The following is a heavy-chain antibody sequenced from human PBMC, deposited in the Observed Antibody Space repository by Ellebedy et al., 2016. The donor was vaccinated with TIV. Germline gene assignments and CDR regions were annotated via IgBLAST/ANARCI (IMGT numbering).Heavy chain of an antibody. V-gene: IGHV4-39*01. CDR1: GGSITSAPYY. D-gene: IGHD3-22*01. CDR2: IYYGGNT. J-gene: IGHJ3*02. CDR3: ARHSPAVNGLITLIGPNAFDI. Sequence: SETLSLTCTASGGSITSAPYYWGWVRQPPGKGLEWVGTIYYGGNTYYNPSLKSRVSISVDTSKNQFSLKLNSVTAADTAVYYCARHSPAVNGLITLIGPNAFDIWGQGTTVTVSS.